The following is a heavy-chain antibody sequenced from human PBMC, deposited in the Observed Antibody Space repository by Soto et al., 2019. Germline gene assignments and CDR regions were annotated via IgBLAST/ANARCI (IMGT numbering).Heavy chain of an antibody. CDR3: AVGGGVGVAGSAAFDM. Sequence: QLHLVQSGAVVKKPGASVTVSCSASGYPVTAYYMHWVRQAPGRGLEWMGGINPATGAAKYTQTFHGRVNLGRDTSKRKVFMELSGLTSGDTAVFYCAVGGGVGVAGSAAFDMWGQGTLVTVSS. D-gene: IGHD3-3*01. CDR1: GYPVTAYY. V-gene: IGHV1-2*02. CDR2: INPATGAA. J-gene: IGHJ3*02.